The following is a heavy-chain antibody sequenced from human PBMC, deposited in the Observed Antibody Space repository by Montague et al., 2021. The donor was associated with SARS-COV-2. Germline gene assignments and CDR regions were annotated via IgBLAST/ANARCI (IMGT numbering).Heavy chain of an antibody. CDR2: ISHSGGT. Sequence: SETLSLTYAVSGGSISSGTWWTWVRQPPGKGLEWIGEISHSGGTNYNPSLKSRVTISVDKSKNQFSLNLNSVTAADTAVYYCARLSSDIGGYFWFDPWGQGNLVSGSS. CDR3: ARLSSDIGGYFWFDP. J-gene: IGHJ5*02. V-gene: IGHV4-4*02. CDR1: GGSISSGTW. D-gene: IGHD1-26*01.